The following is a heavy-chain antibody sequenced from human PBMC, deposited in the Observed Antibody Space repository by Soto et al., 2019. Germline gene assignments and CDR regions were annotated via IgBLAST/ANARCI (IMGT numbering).Heavy chain of an antibody. Sequence: QVQLVESGGGVVQPGRSLRLSCAASGFTFSSYGMHWVRQAPGKGLEWVAVISYDGSNKYYADSVKGRFTISRDNSKNTLYLQMNSLRAEDTAVYYCAKDHCSSTSCYRFDYWGQGTLVTVSS. J-gene: IGHJ4*02. CDR2: ISYDGSNK. CDR3: AKDHCSSTSCYRFDY. CDR1: GFTFSSYG. V-gene: IGHV3-30*18. D-gene: IGHD2-2*01.